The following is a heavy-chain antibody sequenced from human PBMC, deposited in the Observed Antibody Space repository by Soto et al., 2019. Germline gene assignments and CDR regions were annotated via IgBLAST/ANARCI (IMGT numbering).Heavy chain of an antibody. CDR2: IDPSDSQT. V-gene: IGHV5-10-1*01. CDR1: GYRFAGYW. CDR3: ARQIYDSDSGPNFQYYFDS. Sequence: GESLKISCKGSGYRFAGYWMTRVGQMPGKGLGWMGRIDPSDSQTYYSPSFRGHVTISAAKSITTVFLQWSSLRASDTAMYYCARQIYDSDSGPNFQYYFDSWGQGTLVTVSS. D-gene: IGHD3-22*01. J-gene: IGHJ4*02.